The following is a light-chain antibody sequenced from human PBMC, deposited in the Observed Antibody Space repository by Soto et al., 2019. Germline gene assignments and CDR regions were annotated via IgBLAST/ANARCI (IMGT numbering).Light chain of an antibody. Sequence: EIVLTQSPGALSLSPGESATLFCRASQTVSSSCLAWYQQKPGQAPRLLIYGVSSRATGIPDSFSGSGSGTDFTLTIRRLQPEDFAVYYCQHYDNSAALTFGGGTNVEIK. V-gene: IGKV3-20*01. CDR3: QHYDNSAALT. J-gene: IGKJ4*01. CDR1: QTVSSSC. CDR2: GVS.